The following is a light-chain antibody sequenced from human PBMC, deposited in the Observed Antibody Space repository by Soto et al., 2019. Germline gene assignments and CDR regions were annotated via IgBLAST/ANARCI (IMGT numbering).Light chain of an antibody. J-gene: IGKJ2*01. CDR2: WAS. CDR3: QHYYSIPPYT. CDR1: QSLLYSSNNKNY. V-gene: IGKV4-1*01. Sequence: DIVMTQSPDSLAVSLGERATINCKSSQSLLYSSNNKNYLAWYQQKPGQPPKLLIYWASTRESGVPDRFSGSGSGTDFTLTICSLQAEDVAVYYCQHYYSIPPYTFGQGTKLEIK.